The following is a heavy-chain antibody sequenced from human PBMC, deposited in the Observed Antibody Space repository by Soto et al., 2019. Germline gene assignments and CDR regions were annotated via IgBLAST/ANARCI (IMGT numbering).Heavy chain of an antibody. CDR3: AREGFRDYIWGSYREDY. CDR1: GFTFDDYG. V-gene: IGHV3-20*04. CDR2: INWNGGST. Sequence: EVQLVESGGGVVRPGGSLRLSCAASGFTFDDYGMSWVRQAPGKGLEWVSGINWNGGSTGYADSVKGRFTISRDNAKNSLYLQMNTLSAEDTALYYCAREGFRDYIWGSYREDYWGQGALVTVSS. D-gene: IGHD3-16*02. J-gene: IGHJ4*02.